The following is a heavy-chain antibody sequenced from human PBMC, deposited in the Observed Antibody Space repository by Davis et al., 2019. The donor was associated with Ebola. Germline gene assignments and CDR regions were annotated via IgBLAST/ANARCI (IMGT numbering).Heavy chain of an antibody. V-gene: IGHV3-23*01. CDR2: ISGSGGST. CDR3: AKDPTYYYYYGMDV. CDR1: GFTFSSYA. J-gene: IGHJ6*02. Sequence: ESLKISCAASGFTFSSYAMSWVRQAPGKGLEWVSAISGSGGSTYYADSVKGRFTISRDNSKNTLYLQMNSLRAEDTAVYYCAKDPTYYYYYGMDVWGQGTTVTVSS.